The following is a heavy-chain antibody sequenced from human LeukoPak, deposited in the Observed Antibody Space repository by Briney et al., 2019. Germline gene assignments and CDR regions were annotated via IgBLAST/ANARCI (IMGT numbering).Heavy chain of an antibody. CDR2: ISGSGGST. D-gene: IGHD2-15*01. V-gene: IGHV3-23*01. CDR1: GLTFSRYA. Sequence: GGSLRLSCAASGLTFSRYAMSWVRQAPGKGLEWVSAISGSGGSTYYADSVKGRFTISRDNSKNTLYLQMNSLRAEDTAVYYCAKDKGYCSGGSCYYYYYGMDVWGQGTTVTVSS. J-gene: IGHJ6*02. CDR3: AKDKGYCSGGSCYYYYYGMDV.